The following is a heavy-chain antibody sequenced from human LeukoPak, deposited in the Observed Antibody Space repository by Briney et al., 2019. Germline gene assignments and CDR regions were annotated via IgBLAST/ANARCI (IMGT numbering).Heavy chain of an antibody. CDR1: GYTFTGYY. CDR2: INPNSGGT. Sequence: ASVKVSCKASGYTFTGYYMHWVRQAPGQGLEWMGWINPNSGGTNYAQKFQGRVTMTRDTSISTAYMELSRLRSDDTAVYYCARVNTDSDAFDIWGQGTMVTVSS. CDR3: ARVNTDSDAFDI. V-gene: IGHV1-2*02. J-gene: IGHJ3*02. D-gene: IGHD5-18*01.